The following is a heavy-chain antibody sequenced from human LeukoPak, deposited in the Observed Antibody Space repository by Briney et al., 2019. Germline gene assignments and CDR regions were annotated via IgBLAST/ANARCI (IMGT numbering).Heavy chain of an antibody. Sequence: GGSLRLSCAASGFTVSSNYMNWVRQAPGKGLEWVSLIYSGGSTYYADSVKGRFTISRDNSKNTLYLQMNSLRAEDTAVYYCARVDIDIVAGMDVWGQGTTVTVSS. CDR1: GFTVSSNY. D-gene: IGHD2-2*03. V-gene: IGHV3-53*01. CDR3: ARVDIDIVAGMDV. CDR2: IYSGGST. J-gene: IGHJ6*02.